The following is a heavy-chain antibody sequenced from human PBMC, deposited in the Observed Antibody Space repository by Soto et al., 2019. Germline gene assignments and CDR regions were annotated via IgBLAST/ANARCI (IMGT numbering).Heavy chain of an antibody. Sequence: QVQLQESGPGLVKPSQTLSLTCTVSGGSISSGDYYWSWIRQPPGKGLEWIGYIYYSGSTHYNPSLKSGVTISVDTSKNQFSLKLSSVTAADTAVYYCARERPDGARLDPWGQGTLVTVSS. J-gene: IGHJ5*02. CDR1: GGSISSGDYY. V-gene: IGHV4-30-4*01. CDR2: IYYSGST. CDR3: ARERPDGARLDP. D-gene: IGHD6-6*01.